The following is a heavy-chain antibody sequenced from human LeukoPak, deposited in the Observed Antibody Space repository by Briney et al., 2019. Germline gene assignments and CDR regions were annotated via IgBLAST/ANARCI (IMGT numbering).Heavy chain of an antibody. CDR2: IKQDGSET. D-gene: IGHD6-6*01. Sequence: GGSLRLSCAASGFTFSRYWMTWVRQAPGKGLEWVANIKQDGSETVYMDSVKGRFTISRDNAKSSLYLQVNSLRAEDTAVYFCARDPGPSTAAWGAFDIWGQGTVVTVSS. V-gene: IGHV3-7*01. J-gene: IGHJ3*02. CDR3: ARDPGPSTAAWGAFDI. CDR1: GFTFSRYW.